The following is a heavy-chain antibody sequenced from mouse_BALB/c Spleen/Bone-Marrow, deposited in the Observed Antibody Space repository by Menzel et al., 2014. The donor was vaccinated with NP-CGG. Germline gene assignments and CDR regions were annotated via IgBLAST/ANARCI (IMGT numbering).Heavy chain of an antibody. CDR2: IWAGGST. V-gene: IGHV2-9*02. CDR1: GFSLXSYG. D-gene: IGHD1-1*01. CDR3: ARGSYYEGAMDY. Sequence: QVQLQQSGPGLVAPSQSPSITCTVSGFSLXSYGVHWVRQPPGKVLEWLGVIWAGGSTNYNSALMSRLSVSKDNSKSQVFLKMNSLQTDDTAMYYCARGSYYEGAMDYWGQGTSVTVSS. J-gene: IGHJ4*01.